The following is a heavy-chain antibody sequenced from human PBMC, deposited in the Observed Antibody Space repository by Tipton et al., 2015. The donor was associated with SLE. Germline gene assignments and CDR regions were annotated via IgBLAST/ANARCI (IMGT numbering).Heavy chain of an antibody. D-gene: IGHD3-10*01. CDR1: GVSISDYY. V-gene: IGHV4-4*08. J-gene: IGHJ3*01. CDR3: ARNPITMVRGVIPGAFDF. CDR2: IYNSGST. Sequence: TLSLTCTVSGVSISDYYWSWIRQPPGRGLEWIGYIYNSGSTNYNPSLKSRVTISVDTSKNQFSLKLTSVTAADTAVYYCARNPITMVRGVIPGAFDFWCQGTMVTVSS.